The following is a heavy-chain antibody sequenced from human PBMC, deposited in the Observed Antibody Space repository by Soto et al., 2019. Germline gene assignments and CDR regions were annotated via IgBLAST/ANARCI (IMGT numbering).Heavy chain of an antibody. D-gene: IGHD2-15*01. CDR2: IYPGKSTT. CDR3: ARRCDPSVACCYPALDH. Sequence: EVQLEQSGAEVKKPGESLKISCKGSGYTFNNYWIGWVRQMPGKGLEWIGIIYPGKSTTRYSPSFQGQVTMSADKSLGTAYLQWSSLKASDSAMYYWARRCDPSVACCYPALDHWGQGTLVTVSS. V-gene: IGHV5-51*01. CDR1: GYTFNNYW. J-gene: IGHJ4*02.